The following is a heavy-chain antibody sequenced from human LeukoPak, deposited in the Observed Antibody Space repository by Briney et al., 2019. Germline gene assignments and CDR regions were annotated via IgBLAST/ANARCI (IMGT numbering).Heavy chain of an antibody. CDR2: MNPNSGNT. Sequence: GASVKVSCKASGYTFTSYDINWVRQATGQGLEWMGWMNPNSGNTGYSQKFQGRVTITRDTSASTAYMELSSLRSEDTAVYYCARSALRYFDWLPDYWGQGTLVTVSS. CDR3: ARSALRYFDWLPDY. D-gene: IGHD3-9*01. CDR1: GYTFTSYD. V-gene: IGHV1-8*01. J-gene: IGHJ4*02.